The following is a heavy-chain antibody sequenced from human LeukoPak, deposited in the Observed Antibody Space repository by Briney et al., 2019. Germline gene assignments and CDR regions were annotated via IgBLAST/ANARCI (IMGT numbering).Heavy chain of an antibody. CDR2: ISSSGTYT. CDR1: GFTFSDYY. J-gene: IGHJ4*02. D-gene: IGHD1-26*01. CDR3: ASIEGATEPY. Sequence: EGSLRLSCTASGFTFSDYYMSWIRQAPGKGLEWVSYISSSGTYTNYADSVKGRFTLSRDNVKNSLYLQMNSLRAEDTAVYYCASIEGATEPYWGQGTLVTVSS. V-gene: IGHV3-11*03.